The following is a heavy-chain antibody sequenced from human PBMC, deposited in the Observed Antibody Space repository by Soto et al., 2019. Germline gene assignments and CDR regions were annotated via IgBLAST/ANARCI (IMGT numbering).Heavy chain of an antibody. CDR2: IYYSGST. V-gene: IGHV4-59*01. J-gene: IGHJ4*02. CDR3: ARTYDSSGYYRY. D-gene: IGHD3-22*01. Sequence: SETLSLTCTVSGGSISSYYWSWIRQPPGKGLEWIGYIYYSGSTNYNPSLKSRVTISVDTSKNQFSLKLSSVTAADTAVYYCARTYDSSGYYRYWGQGTLVTVSS. CDR1: GGSISSYY.